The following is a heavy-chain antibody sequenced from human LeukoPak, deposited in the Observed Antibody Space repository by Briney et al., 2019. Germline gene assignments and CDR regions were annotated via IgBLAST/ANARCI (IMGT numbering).Heavy chain of an antibody. CDR1: GGSFSGYY. V-gene: IGHV4-34*01. CDR3: ARGRGFRGYCSSTSCSSYYYYYYMDV. CDR2: INHRGST. D-gene: IGHD2-2*01. J-gene: IGHJ6*03. Sequence: SETLSLTCAVYGGSFSGYYWSWIRQPPGKWLEWIGEINHRGSTNYNPSLKSRVTISVDTSKNQFSLKLSSVTAADTAVYYCARGRGFRGYCSSTSCSSYYYYYYMDVWGKGTTVTVSS.